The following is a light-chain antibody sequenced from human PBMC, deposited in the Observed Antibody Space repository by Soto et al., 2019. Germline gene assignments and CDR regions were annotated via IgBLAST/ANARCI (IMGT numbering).Light chain of an antibody. CDR1: SSDVGGYNY. V-gene: IGLV2-14*01. CDR3: SSYTSRSTLDVL. CDR2: DVS. Sequence: QSALTQPASVSGSPGQSITISCTGTSSDVGGYNYVSWYQQHPGKGPKLMIYDVSNRPSGVSNRFSGSKSGNTASLIISGLQAEDEADYYCSSYTSRSTLDVLFGGGTKVTVL. J-gene: IGLJ2*01.